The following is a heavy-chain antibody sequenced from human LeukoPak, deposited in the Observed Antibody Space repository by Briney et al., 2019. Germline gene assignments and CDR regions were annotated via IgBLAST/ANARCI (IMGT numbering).Heavy chain of an antibody. CDR1: GFSLSTSGMC. J-gene: IGHJ6*03. V-gene: IGHV2-70*11. Sequence: ESGPTLVNPTQTLTLTCTFSGFSLSTSGMCVSWIRQPPGKALEWLARIDWDDDKYYSTSLKTRLTISKDTSKNQVVLTMTNMDPVDTATYYCARMMGALRSSSWYRDGHYYYYMDVWGKGTTVTVSS. CDR2: IDWDDDK. D-gene: IGHD6-13*01. CDR3: ARMMGALRSSSWYRDGHYYYYMDV.